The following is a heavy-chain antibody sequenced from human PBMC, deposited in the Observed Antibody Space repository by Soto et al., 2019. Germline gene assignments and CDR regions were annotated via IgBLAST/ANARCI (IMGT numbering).Heavy chain of an antibody. CDR2: IIPIFGTA. CDR1: GGTFSNYA. D-gene: IGHD1-1*01. Sequence: SVKVSCKASGGTFSNYAISWVRQAPGQGLEWMGGIIPIFGTANYAQKFQGRVTITADESTSTAYMELSSLRSEDTAVYYCARTRAAEQPFDYWGQGTLVTAPQ. J-gene: IGHJ4*02. CDR3: ARTRAAEQPFDY. V-gene: IGHV1-69*13.